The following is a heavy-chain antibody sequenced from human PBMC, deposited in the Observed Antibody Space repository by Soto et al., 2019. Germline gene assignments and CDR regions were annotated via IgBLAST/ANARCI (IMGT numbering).Heavy chain of an antibody. CDR3: ARFRRDCSGGSGEKLNYYYGMDV. J-gene: IGHJ6*02. Sequence: QVQLVQSGAEVKKPGSSVKVSCKASGGTFSSYAISWVRQAPGQGLEWMGGIIPIFGTANYAQKFQGRVTITADESTSTAYMELSSLRSEDTAVYYCARFRRDCSGGSGEKLNYYYGMDVWGQGTTVTVSS. CDR2: IIPIFGTA. V-gene: IGHV1-69*01. CDR1: GGTFSSYA. D-gene: IGHD2-15*01.